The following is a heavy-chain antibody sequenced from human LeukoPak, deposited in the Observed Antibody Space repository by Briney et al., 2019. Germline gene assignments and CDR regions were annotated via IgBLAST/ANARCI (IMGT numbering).Heavy chain of an antibody. Sequence: PGGSLRLSCAASGFTVSEKYMSWVRQAPGKGLEWVSIIYSGGGAYYADSVRGRFTISRDNSKNTVYLQMNSLRAEDTAVYYCARGGKNYGSYDYWGQGTLVTVSS. V-gene: IGHV3-53*01. CDR1: GFTVSEKY. CDR2: IYSGGGA. J-gene: IGHJ4*02. CDR3: ARGGKNYGSYDY. D-gene: IGHD3-10*01.